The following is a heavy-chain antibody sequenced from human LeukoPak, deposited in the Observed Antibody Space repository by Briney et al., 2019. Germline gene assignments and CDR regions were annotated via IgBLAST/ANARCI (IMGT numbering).Heavy chain of an antibody. V-gene: IGHV5-51*01. CDR2: IYPGDSDT. CDR3: ARYVIVGSTTRGGYYYYYMDV. CDR1: GYSFTSYW. J-gene: IGHJ6*03. Sequence: GESLKISCKGSGYSFTSYWIGWVRQMPGKGLEWMGIIYPGDSDTRYSPSFQGQVTISADKSISTAYLQWSSLKASDTAMYYCARYVIVGSTTRGGYYYYYMDVWGKGTTVTVSS. D-gene: IGHD2-15*01.